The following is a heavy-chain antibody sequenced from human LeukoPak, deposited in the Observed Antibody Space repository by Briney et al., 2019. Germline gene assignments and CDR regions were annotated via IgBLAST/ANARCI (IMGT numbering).Heavy chain of an antibody. CDR1: GGSIGSSSYY. CDR3: ARGYCSGGSCYSSYYYSYMDV. D-gene: IGHD2-15*01. Sequence: SETLSLTCTVSGGSIGSSSYYWGWIRQPPGKGLEWIGSINYSGSTYYNPSLKSRVTISVDRSKNQFSLKLSSVTAADTAVYYCARGYCSGGSCYSSYYYSYMDVWGKGTTVTVPS. CDR2: INYSGST. V-gene: IGHV4-39*07. J-gene: IGHJ6*03.